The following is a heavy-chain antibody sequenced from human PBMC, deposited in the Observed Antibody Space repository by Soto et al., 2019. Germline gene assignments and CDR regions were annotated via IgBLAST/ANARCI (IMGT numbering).Heavy chain of an antibody. V-gene: IGHV1-69*02. CDR2: IIPIPDIA. Sequence: GASVKVSCKASGDTFSSYTINWVRQAPGQGLEWMGRIIPIPDIANYAQKFQDRVTITADKSTSTAYMELSSLRSEDTAVYYCARAPGSPNYSYMDVWGKGTTVTVSS. D-gene: IGHD3-10*01. CDR1: GDTFSSYT. J-gene: IGHJ6*03. CDR3: ARAPGSPNYSYMDV.